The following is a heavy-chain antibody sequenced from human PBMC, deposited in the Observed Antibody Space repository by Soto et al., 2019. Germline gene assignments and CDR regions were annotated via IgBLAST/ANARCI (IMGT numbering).Heavy chain of an antibody. CDR2: IYYSGST. Sequence: SETLSLTCTVSGGSISSYYWSWIRQPPGEGLEWIGYIYYSGSTNYNPSLKSRVTISVDTSKNQFSLKLSSVTAADTAVYYCARGDGYNLLFDYWGQGTLVTVSS. J-gene: IGHJ4*02. CDR3: ARGDGYNLLFDY. V-gene: IGHV4-59*01. CDR1: GGSISSYY. D-gene: IGHD5-12*01.